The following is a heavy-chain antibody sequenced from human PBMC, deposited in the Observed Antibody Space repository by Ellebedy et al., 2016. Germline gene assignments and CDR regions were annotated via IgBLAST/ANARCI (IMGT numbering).Heavy chain of an antibody. J-gene: IGHJ4*02. Sequence: ASVKVSCXASGYTFTDYYIHWVRQAPGQGLEWMGWINPNSGGTNYAQKFQGRVTMTKDTSITTAYMELSSLRSDDAAVYYCARRASCGGDCRRGEVDNWGQGTLVTVS. V-gene: IGHV1-2*02. D-gene: IGHD2-21*02. CDR3: ARRASCGGDCRRGEVDN. CDR1: GYTFTDYY. CDR2: INPNSGGT.